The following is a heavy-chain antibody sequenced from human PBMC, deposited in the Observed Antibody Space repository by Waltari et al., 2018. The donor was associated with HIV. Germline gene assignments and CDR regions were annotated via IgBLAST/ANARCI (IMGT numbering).Heavy chain of an antibody. CDR1: GFSVSNHW. J-gene: IGHJ4*02. CDR3: ARASHYIEFSTFDGDYYFDV. CDR2: LKSDGISR. Sequence: VQLVESGGGSIKTGGSLRLSCTASGFSVSNHWMDWVRQGPGKGLVWVARLKSDGISRNDGDAVNGRFVISRDNARNTVYLQLNSLRVEDTAMYFCARASHYIEFSTFDGDYYFDVWGRGTRVAVSS. V-gene: IGHV3-74*01. D-gene: IGHD2-15*01.